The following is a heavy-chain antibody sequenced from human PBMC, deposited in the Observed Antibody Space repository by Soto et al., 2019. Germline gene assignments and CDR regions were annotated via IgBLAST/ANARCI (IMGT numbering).Heavy chain of an antibody. CDR2: ISSSSYI. CDR1: GFTFSSYS. J-gene: IGHJ4*02. Sequence: GGSLRLSCAASGFTFSSYSMNWVRQAPGKGLEWVSSISSSSYIYYADSVKGRFTISRDNAKNSLYLQMNSLRAEDTAVYYCARDADIAASPNDYWGQGTLVTVSS. D-gene: IGHD6-6*01. CDR3: ARDADIAASPNDY. V-gene: IGHV3-21*01.